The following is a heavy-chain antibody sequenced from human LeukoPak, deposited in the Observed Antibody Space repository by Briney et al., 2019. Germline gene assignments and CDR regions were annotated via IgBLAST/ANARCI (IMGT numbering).Heavy chain of an antibody. CDR2: GIPILGTA. V-gene: IGHV1-69*08. Sequence: ASVKVSCKASGTTFNSYPITWVRQAPGQGLEWMGKGIPILGTANYAQKFQGRVTITADKSTSSAYMELSSLRSEDTAVYYCARDRPVLRYFDWFFNWFDPWGQGTLVTVSS. D-gene: IGHD3-9*01. J-gene: IGHJ5*02. CDR3: ARDRPVLRYFDWFFNWFDP. CDR1: GTTFNSYP.